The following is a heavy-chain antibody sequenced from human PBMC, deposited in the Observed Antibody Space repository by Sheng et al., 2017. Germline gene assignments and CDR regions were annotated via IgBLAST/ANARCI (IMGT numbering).Heavy chain of an antibody. D-gene: IGHD6-19*01. CDR2: INHSGST. CDR1: GGSFSGYY. CDR3: AREVMEWLAQRYFDY. V-gene: IGHV4-34*01. J-gene: IGHJ4*02. Sequence: QVQLQQWGAGLLKPSETLSLTCAVYGGSFSGYYWSWIRQPPGKGLEWIGEINHSGSTNYNPSLKSRVTISVDTSKNQFSLKLSSVTAADTAVYYCAREVMEWLAQRYFDYWGQGTLVTVSS.